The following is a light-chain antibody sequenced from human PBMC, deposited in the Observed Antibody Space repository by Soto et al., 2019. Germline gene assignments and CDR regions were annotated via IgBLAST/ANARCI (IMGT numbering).Light chain of an antibody. Sequence: ELVLTQCPATLSLSPGERSPPSRLASQSVSSYLAWYQQKPGQPDRLLIYGAYSRATGITDRFSGSGSGTDFTITISRLEPEDFAVFYCQHYDSLPITVGQGTRLEIK. J-gene: IGKJ5*01. CDR2: GAY. CDR1: QSVSSY. V-gene: IGKV3-20*01. CDR3: QHYDSLPIT.